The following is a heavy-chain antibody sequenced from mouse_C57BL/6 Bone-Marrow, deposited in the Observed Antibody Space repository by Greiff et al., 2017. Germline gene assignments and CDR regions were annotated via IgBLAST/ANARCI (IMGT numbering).Heavy chain of an antibody. CDR1: GYTFTSYW. CDR2: IDPSDSYT. D-gene: IGHD3-3*01. J-gene: IGHJ3*01. Sequence: VQLQQPGAELVMPGASVKLSCKASGYTFTSYWMHWVKQRPGQGLEWIGEIDPSDSYTNYNQKFKGKSTLTVDKSSSTAYMQLSSLTSEDSAVYYCARWDTGFAYWGQGTLVTVSA. CDR3: ARWDTGFAY. V-gene: IGHV1-69*01.